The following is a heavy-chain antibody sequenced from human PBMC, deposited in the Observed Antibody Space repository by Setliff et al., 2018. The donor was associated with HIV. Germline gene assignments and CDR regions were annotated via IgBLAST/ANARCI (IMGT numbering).Heavy chain of an antibody. CDR3: ARDRVATVDFNYYDRTSYFEY. J-gene: IGHJ4*01. Sequence: PSETLSLTCTVSRGSINNDYWSWIRQSPGKGLEWIGYVQNRGTTNYNPSLKSRVTISVDTSKNQFSLKLSSVTAADTAVYYCARDRVATVDFNYYDRTSYFEYWGHGTLVTVSS. D-gene: IGHD3-22*01. CDR2: VQNRGTT. V-gene: IGHV4-4*08. CDR1: RGSINNDY.